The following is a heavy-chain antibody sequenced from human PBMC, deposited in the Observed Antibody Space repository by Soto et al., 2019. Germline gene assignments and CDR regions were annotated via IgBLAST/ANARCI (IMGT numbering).Heavy chain of an antibody. D-gene: IGHD5-12*01. V-gene: IGHV4-4*02. CDR1: GGSISSSNW. J-gene: IGHJ4*02. Sequence: SETLSLTCAVSGGSISSSNWWSWVRQPPGKGLEWIGYIYYSGSTYYNPSLKSRVTISVDTSKNQFSLKLSSVTAADTAVYYCAREAEVATIRGYYFDYWGQGTLVTV. CDR2: IYYSGST. CDR3: AREAEVATIRGYYFDY.